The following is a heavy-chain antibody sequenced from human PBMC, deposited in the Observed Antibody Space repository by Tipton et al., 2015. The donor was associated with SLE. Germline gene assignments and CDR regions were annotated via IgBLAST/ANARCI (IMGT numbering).Heavy chain of an antibody. J-gene: IGHJ4*02. CDR3: ARDGGPIPFDY. CDR2: IRWDGGST. V-gene: IGHV3-43*01. D-gene: IGHD4-23*01. CDR1: GFTFDDYT. Sequence: SLRLSCAASGFTFDDYTMHWVRQAPGKGLEWVSLIRWDGGSTHYADSVKGRFTISRDNSKNSLYLQMNSLRAEDTAVYYCARDGGPIPFDYWGQGTLVTVSA.